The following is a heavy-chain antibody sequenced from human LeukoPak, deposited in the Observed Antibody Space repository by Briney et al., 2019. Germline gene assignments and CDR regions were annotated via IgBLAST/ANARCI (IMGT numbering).Heavy chain of an antibody. Sequence: PSETLSLTCTVSGGSISSSSYYWGWIRQPPGKGLEWIGSIYYSGSTYYNPSLKSRVTISVDTSKNQFSLKLSSVTAADTAVYYRARRFLSNYVYYFDYWGQGTLVTVSS. D-gene: IGHD4-11*01. CDR3: ARRFLSNYVYYFDY. J-gene: IGHJ4*02. CDR2: IYYSGST. V-gene: IGHV4-39*01. CDR1: GGSISSSSYY.